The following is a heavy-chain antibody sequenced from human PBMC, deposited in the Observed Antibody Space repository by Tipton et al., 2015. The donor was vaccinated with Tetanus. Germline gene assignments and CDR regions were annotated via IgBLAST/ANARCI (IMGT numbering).Heavy chain of an antibody. CDR1: GFTFDDYA. D-gene: IGHD3-10*01. CDR2: INWNGGTT. CDR3: VNGAYGSILFDY. V-gene: IGHV3-20*04. Sequence: SLRLSCAASGFTFDDYAMSWVRQAPGKGLEWVSGINWNGGTTGYGGSVKGRFTISRDNAKNSLYLQMDSLRAGDTALYYCVNGAYGSILFDYWGQGTLVTVSS. J-gene: IGHJ4*02.